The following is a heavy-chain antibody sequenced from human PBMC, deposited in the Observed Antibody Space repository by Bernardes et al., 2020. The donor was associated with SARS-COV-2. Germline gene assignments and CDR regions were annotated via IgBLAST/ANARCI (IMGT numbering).Heavy chain of an antibody. J-gene: IGHJ6*02. CDR2: TSVYNGNI. V-gene: IGHV1-18*04. CDR3: ARVDCYSTNCYDYYYGMDV. CDR1: GYTFTSHG. D-gene: IGHD2-2*01. Sequence: ASVKVSCKTSGYTFTSHGISWVRQAPGQGLEWMGWTSVYNGNIDYPQKFQGRVTLTIDTSTNTGYMELRSLRSDDTAVYYCARVDCYSTNCYDYYYGMDVWGQGTTVTVSS.